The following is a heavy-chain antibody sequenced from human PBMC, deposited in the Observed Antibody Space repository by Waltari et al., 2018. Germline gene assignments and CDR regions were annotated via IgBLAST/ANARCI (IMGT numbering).Heavy chain of an antibody. CDR3: AGDRAIGLFFDY. D-gene: IGHD2-2*01. CDR1: GDSISGNSW. CDR2: VHHSGKT. J-gene: IGHJ4*02. Sequence: QVQLQESGQGLVKPSGTLSLTCSVPGDSISGNSWWSWVRQSPEKGLGWIGQVHHSGKTHYNPSLQSRVTISVDKPKNQFSLNLNSVTGADTAVYYCAGDRAIGLFFDYWGRGTLVTVSS. V-gene: IGHV4-4*02.